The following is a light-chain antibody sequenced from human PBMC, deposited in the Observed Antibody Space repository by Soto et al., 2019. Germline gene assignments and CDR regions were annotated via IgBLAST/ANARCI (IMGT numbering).Light chain of an antibody. CDR1: QRIGSN. V-gene: IGKV3-15*01. CDR2: DAS. CDR3: QQYNNWPRT. J-gene: IGKJ1*01. Sequence: EMVMTQSPATLSVSPGERATLSCRASQRIGSNLAWYQQKPGQPPRLLMYDASTRDTGIPARFSGSGSGTEFTLTINSLQSEDFAIYYCQQYNNWPRTLGQGTKVEIK.